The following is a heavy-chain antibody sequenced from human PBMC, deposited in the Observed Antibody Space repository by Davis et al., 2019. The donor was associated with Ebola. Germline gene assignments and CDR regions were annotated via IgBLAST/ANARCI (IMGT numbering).Heavy chain of an antibody. V-gene: IGHV5-10-1*01. Sequence: PGGSLRLSCKASGYDFTSYWISWVRQMPGKGLEWMGRIDPSDSYTNYSPSFQGHVTISADKSISTAYLQWSSLKASDTAMYYCARPKEARYQLLEFDYWGQGTLVTVSS. J-gene: IGHJ4*02. D-gene: IGHD2-2*01. CDR1: GYDFTSYW. CDR2: IDPSDSYT. CDR3: ARPKEARYQLLEFDY.